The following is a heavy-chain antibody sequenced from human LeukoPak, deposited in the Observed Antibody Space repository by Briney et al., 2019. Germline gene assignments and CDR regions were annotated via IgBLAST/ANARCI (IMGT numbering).Heavy chain of an antibody. D-gene: IGHD3-22*01. V-gene: IGHV4-34*01. CDR3: ATLGEYYDSSGYYCN. J-gene: IGHJ4*02. CDR2: INRSGST. Sequence: PSETLSLTCAVYGGSFSGFYWSWIRQPPGKGLEWIGEINRSGSTYYNPSLKSRVTISVDTSKNQFSLKLTSVTAADTAVYYCATLGEYYDSSGYYCNWGQGTLVTVSS. CDR1: GGSFSGFY.